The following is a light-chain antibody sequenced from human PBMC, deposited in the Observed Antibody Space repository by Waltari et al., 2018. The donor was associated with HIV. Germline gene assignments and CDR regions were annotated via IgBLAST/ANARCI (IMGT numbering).Light chain of an antibody. V-gene: IGKV1-39*01. CDR2: KTS. CDR3: QQTYYVPFT. J-gene: IGKJ3*01. CDR1: QNLRSY. Sequence: QMSQSPSSLAASVGDRVSITCRASQNLRSYLSWYRQGPGKAPVLLIYKTSRLHTGVSSRFSGSGSGTEFTLTITDLQPEDFATYVCQQTYYVPFTFGPGTTVDV.